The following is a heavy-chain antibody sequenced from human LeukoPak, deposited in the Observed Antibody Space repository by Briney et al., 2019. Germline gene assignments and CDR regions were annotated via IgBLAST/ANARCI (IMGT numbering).Heavy chain of an antibody. CDR3: AKKGRYYDSSGYSRRWFDP. CDR1: GFTFSSYA. D-gene: IGHD3-22*01. J-gene: IGHJ5*02. CDR2: ISGSGGST. V-gene: IGHV3-23*01. Sequence: GGSLRLSCAASGFTFSSYAMSWVRQAPGKGLEWVSAISGSGGSTYYADSVKGRFTISRDNSKNTLYLQMNSLRAEDTAVYYCAKKGRYYDSSGYSRRWFDPWGQGTLVTVSS.